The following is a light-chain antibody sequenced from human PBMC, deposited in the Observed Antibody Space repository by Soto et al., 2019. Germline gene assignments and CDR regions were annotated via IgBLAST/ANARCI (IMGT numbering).Light chain of an antibody. CDR1: QSISSY. CDR3: QQLNSYPRT. CDR2: AAS. Sequence: DIQMTQSPSSLSASLGDRVTITCRASQSISSYLNWYQQKPGRAPKLLIYAASTLQSGVPSRFSASGSGTEFTLTISSLQPEDFATYYCQQLNSYPRTFGQGTKVDI. V-gene: IGKV1-9*01. J-gene: IGKJ1*01.